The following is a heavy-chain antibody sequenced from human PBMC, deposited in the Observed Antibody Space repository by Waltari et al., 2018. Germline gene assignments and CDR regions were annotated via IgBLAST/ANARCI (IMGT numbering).Heavy chain of an antibody. CDR1: GFSFSSYE. J-gene: IGHJ6*03. Sequence: EVQVVESGGGLVQPGGYLRLSCEASGFSFSSYEMNWVRQAPGKGLEWISYISNSGSSMYYADSVKGRFTISRDNAKNSLYLEMNSLRAEDTAVYYCARPSTEYYYYYYMDVWGKGTTVTVS. CDR2: ISNSGSSM. V-gene: IGHV3-48*03. CDR3: ARPSTEYYYYYYMDV.